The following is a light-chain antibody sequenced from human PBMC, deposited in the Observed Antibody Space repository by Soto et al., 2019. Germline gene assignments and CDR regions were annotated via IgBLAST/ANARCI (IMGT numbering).Light chain of an antibody. Sequence: DIQMTQSPSTLSASVGDRVTITCRASQSISSWLAWYQQKPGKAPKLLIYDASNLESGVPSRFRGSGSGTEFTLTISSLQPDDFATYYCQQYNSYSLITFGPGTKVDIK. CDR3: QQYNSYSLIT. V-gene: IGKV1-5*01. CDR2: DAS. CDR1: QSISSW. J-gene: IGKJ3*01.